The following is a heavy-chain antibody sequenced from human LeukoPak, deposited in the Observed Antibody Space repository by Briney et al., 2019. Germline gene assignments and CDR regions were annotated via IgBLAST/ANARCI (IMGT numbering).Heavy chain of an antibody. J-gene: IGHJ3*02. Sequence: AGGSLRLSCAASGFTFSDTWMHWVRQVPGKGLVWVSRIRSDGSDARYAESVKGRFTISRDNAKNTLYLQMGSLRAEDMAVYYCAREAGYCSGGSCYGDAFDIWGQGTMVTVSS. CDR3: AREAGYCSGGSCYGDAFDI. V-gene: IGHV3-74*01. D-gene: IGHD2-15*01. CDR2: IRSDGSDA. CDR1: GFTFSDTW.